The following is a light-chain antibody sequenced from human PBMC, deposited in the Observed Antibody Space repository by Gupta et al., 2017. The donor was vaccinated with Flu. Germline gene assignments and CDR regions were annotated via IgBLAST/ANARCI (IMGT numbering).Light chain of an antibody. CDR1: ESIGTY. Sequence: EVVLTQSPVTLSLSPGETATLSCRASESIGTYLSWLQQKPGQAPRLLIYHASKRAADIPARFSGSGSGTDFTLTISSREAEDFGIYYCQQRNVWPLTFGRGTKVET. CDR3: QQRNVWPLT. J-gene: IGKJ4*01. V-gene: IGKV3-11*01. CDR2: HAS.